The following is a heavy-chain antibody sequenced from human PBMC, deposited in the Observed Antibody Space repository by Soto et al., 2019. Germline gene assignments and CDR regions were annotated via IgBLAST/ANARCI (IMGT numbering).Heavy chain of an antibody. Sequence: LRLSCAASGFTFSSYAMSWVRQAPGKGLEWVSAISGSGGSTYYADSVKGRFTISRDNSKNTLYLQMNSLRAEDAAVYYCARGSSGYDWDRPFGYWGQGTLVTVSS. V-gene: IGHV3-23*01. CDR1: GFTFSSYA. D-gene: IGHD5-12*01. CDR3: ARGSSGYDWDRPFGY. J-gene: IGHJ4*02. CDR2: ISGSGGST.